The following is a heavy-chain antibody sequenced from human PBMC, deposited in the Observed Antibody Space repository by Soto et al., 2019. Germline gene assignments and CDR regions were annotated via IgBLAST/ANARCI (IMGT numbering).Heavy chain of an antibody. J-gene: IGHJ5*02. D-gene: IGHD3-3*01. Sequence: GEYLKISCKGSGHSFTSYWTGWVPQKAGQGLAWMGIIYSGDSDTRSSPSFQGQVTISAPTSISTASLQWGSLQALDTATYYCARRPRGFWSGSNEYSPNNWIDPWGQ. CDR3: ARRPRGFWSGSNEYSPNNWIDP. CDR2: IYSGDSDT. V-gene: IGHV5-51*01. CDR1: GHSFTSYW.